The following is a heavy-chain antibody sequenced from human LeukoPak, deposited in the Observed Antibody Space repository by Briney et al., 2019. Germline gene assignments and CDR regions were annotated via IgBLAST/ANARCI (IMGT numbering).Heavy chain of an antibody. J-gene: IGHJ4*02. Sequence: PSETLSLTCTVSGGSISSSSYYWGWIRQPPGKGLEWIGNIYYSGSTYYNPSLKSRVTISVDTSKNQFSLKLSSVTAADTAVYYCADGLGLGRQHGSGIWGQGTLVTVSS. D-gene: IGHD3-10*01. CDR3: ADGLGLGRQHGSGI. CDR2: IYYSGST. V-gene: IGHV4-39*07. CDR1: GGSISSSSYY.